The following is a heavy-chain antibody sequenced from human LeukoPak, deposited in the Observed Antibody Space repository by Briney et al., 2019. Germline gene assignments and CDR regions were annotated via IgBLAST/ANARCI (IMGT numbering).Heavy chain of an antibody. D-gene: IGHD2-2*01. J-gene: IGHJ4*02. CDR1: GGTFISCA. CDR2: ISGNSDNP. V-gene: IGHV1-18*01. Sequence: ASVKVSCQASGGTFISCAISWVRQAPGQGLEWTGWISGNSDNPNYGQKFQGRFTVTTDSSTSTAYMELRNLRSDDTAVYYCARDGTSRDDYWGQGTLVTVSS. CDR3: ARDGTSRDDY.